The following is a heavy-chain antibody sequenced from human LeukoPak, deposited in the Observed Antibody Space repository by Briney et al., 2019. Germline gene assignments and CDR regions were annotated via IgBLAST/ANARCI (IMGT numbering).Heavy chain of an antibody. CDR3: ARNRYYYDSSGYYWTPFDY. CDR1: GFTFSSYG. CDR2: IQYDGNKK. Sequence: GGSLRLSCVASGFTFSSYGMYWVRQAPGKGLEWVAFIQYDGNKKYYADSQKGRFTISRDNSKNTLYLQMNSLRAEDTAVYYCARNRYYYDSSGYYWTPFDYWGQGTLVTVSS. J-gene: IGHJ4*02. V-gene: IGHV3-30*02. D-gene: IGHD3-22*01.